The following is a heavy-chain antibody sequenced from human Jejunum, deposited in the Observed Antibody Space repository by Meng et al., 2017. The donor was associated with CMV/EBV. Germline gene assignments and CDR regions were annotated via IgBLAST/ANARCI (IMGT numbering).Heavy chain of an antibody. D-gene: IGHD5-24*01. CDR2: INPGGSTT. V-gene: IGHV3-74*01. Sequence: CAASGFTFSAYWMHWVRQAPGKGLVWVSRINPGGSTTNYADSVKGRFSISRDNAKNTLYLQMNGLRADDTAVYYCATAGNYRLDTWGQGTLVTVSS. CDR1: GFTFSAYW. CDR3: ATAGNYRLDT. J-gene: IGHJ4*02.